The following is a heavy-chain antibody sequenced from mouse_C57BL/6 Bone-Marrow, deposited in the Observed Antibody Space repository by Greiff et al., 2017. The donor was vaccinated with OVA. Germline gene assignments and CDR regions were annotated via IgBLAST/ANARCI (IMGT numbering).Heavy chain of an antibody. D-gene: IGHD2-13*01. J-gene: IGHJ1*03. Sequence: QVHVKQPGAELVRPGSSVKLSCKASGYTFTSYWMHWVKQRPIQGLEWIGNIDPSDSETHYNQKFKDKATLTVDKSSSTAYMQLSSLTSEDSAVYYCARSCDPYFDVWGTGTTVTVSS. CDR3: ARSCDPYFDV. V-gene: IGHV1-52*01. CDR2: IDPSDSET. CDR1: GYTFTSYW.